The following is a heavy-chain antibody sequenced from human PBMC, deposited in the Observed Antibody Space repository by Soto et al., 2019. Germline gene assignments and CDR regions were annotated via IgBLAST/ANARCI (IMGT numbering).Heavy chain of an antibody. J-gene: IGHJ4*02. V-gene: IGHV4-34*01. CDR1: GGSFSGYY. CDR2: INHSGST. Sequence: QVQLQQWGAGLLKPSETLSLTCAVYGGSFSGYYWTWIRQPPGTGLEWIGEINHSGSTNYNPSLTSRDTISVVTSKNQFSLQLTSVTAADTAVYYCARDKITGLFDYWGQGTLVTVSS. CDR3: ARDKITGLFDY. D-gene: IGHD3-10*01.